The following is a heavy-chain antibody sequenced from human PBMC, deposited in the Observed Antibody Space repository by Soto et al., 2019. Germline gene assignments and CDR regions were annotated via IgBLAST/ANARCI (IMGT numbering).Heavy chain of an antibody. J-gene: IGHJ3*02. CDR3: AKDRDDFGMDDAFNI. D-gene: IGHD3-3*01. CDR1: GFAFSTYA. CDR2: ISGSGDNT. V-gene: IGHV3-23*01. Sequence: EAQLLESGGGLVQPGGSQRLSCAASGFAFSTYAMSWRRQATGKGLEWVSAISGSGDNTYYGDSMKGRFTISRDISKDTIYLKMNSLRVEDTAVYYCAKDRDDFGMDDAFNIWGQGSIVTVSS.